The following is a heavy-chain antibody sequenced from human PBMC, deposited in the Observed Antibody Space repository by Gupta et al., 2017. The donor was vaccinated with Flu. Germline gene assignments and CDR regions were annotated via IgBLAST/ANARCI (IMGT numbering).Heavy chain of an antibody. J-gene: IGHJ6*02. CDR2: INPNSGGT. D-gene: IGHD3-9*01. V-gene: IGHV1-2*04. CDR3: ARNLDILTGYPSRRDYYYGMDV. CDR1: GYTFTGSY. Sequence: QVQLVQSGAEVKKPGASVKVSCKASGYTFTGSYMPWVRQAPGQGLEWMGWINPNSGGTNYAQKFQGWVTMTRDTSISTAYMELSRLRSDDTAVYYCARNLDILTGYPSRRDYYYGMDVWGQGTTVTVFS.